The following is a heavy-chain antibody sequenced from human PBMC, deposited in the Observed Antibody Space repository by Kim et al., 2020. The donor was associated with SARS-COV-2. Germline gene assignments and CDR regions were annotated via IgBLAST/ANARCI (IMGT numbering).Heavy chain of an antibody. CDR3: ARGFYTNSSMVFDF. D-gene: IGHD6-6*01. CDR1: GFTLTSYS. Sequence: ASVKVSCKASGFTLTSYSIHWVRQTPGQGLVWEGKINPDIGKTKYLGRLQGRLTITSDSSASTAFLELSSLTSEDTAVYYCARGFYTNSSMVFDFWGQGTLVTVYS. J-gene: IGHJ4*02. CDR2: INPDIGKT. V-gene: IGHV1-3*01.